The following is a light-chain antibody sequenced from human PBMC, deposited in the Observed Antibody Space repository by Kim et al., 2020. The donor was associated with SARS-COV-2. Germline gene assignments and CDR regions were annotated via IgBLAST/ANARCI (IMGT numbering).Light chain of an antibody. CDR2: GAS. Sequence: SLSPGERAPLSCRASQSVTNNYLAWYQHKPGQTPRLLIYGASSRATGIPDRFSGSGSGTDFTLTISRLEPEDFAVYYCPQYGSSSSFGQGTKLEI. CDR1: QSVTNNY. V-gene: IGKV3-20*01. CDR3: PQYGSSSS. J-gene: IGKJ2*01.